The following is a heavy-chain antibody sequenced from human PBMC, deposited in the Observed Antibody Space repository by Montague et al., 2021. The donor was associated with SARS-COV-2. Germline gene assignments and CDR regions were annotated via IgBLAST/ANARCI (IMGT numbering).Heavy chain of an antibody. CDR3: ECLGSSDWYHWFDP. D-gene: IGHD6-19*01. Sequence: SLRLSCAASGFTVSWYAVADVKSARVNCMHGITSYAAICSKKHYAYSVKVRFTISRDNAKRSLFLQMDSLRVEETAIYYCECLGSSDWYHWFDPWGQGTLVTVSS. V-gene: IGHV3-48*03. CDR2: YAAICSKK. CDR1: GFTVSWYA. J-gene: IGHJ5*02.